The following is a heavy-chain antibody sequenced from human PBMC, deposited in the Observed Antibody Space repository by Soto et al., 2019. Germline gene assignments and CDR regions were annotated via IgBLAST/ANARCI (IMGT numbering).Heavy chain of an antibody. J-gene: IGHJ4*02. Sequence: EVQLVESGGGLVQPGGSLRLSCAASGFTFSNYWMSWVRQDPGKGLEWVANINDDGNEKYNVDSVKGRFTISRDNAQNSLYLQMNNLRVEDTAIYYCVRERVAWVIFSGTSCLDDWGQGTRVTVSS. CDR3: VRERVAWVIFSGTSCLDD. CDR2: INDDGNEK. CDR1: GFTFSNYW. D-gene: IGHD2-2*01. V-gene: IGHV3-7*03.